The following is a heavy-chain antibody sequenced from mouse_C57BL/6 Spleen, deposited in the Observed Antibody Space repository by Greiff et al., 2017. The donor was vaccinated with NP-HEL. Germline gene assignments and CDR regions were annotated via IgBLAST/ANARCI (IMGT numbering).Heavy chain of an antibody. CDR1: GYSITSGYY. D-gene: IGHD2-1*01. Sequence: EVKVEESGPGLVKPSQSLSLTCSVTGYSITSGYYWNWIRQFPGNKLEWMGYISYDGSNNYNPSLKNRISITRDTSKNQFFLKLNSVTTEDTATYYCAREGYGKDFDYWGQGTTLTVSS. CDR3: AREGYGKDFDY. CDR2: ISYDGSN. V-gene: IGHV3-6*01. J-gene: IGHJ2*01.